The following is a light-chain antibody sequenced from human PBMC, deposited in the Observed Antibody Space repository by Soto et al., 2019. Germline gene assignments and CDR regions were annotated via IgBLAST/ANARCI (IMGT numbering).Light chain of an antibody. V-gene: IGKV3-20*01. J-gene: IGKJ1*01. Sequence: EIVMTQSPATLSVSPGERATLSCRASQSVSSSFLAWYQQKPDQAPRLLIYGASSRATGIPDRFSGSGSGTDFTLTISRLEPEDFAVYYCQQYGSSPTFGQGTKVEIK. CDR3: QQYGSSPT. CDR2: GAS. CDR1: QSVSSSF.